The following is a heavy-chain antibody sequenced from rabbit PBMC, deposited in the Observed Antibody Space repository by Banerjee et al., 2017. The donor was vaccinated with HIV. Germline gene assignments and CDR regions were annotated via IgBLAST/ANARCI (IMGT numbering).Heavy chain of an antibody. Sequence: QLKESGGGLVQPGGSLKLSCKASGFDFSSYYMSWVRQAPGKGLEWIGYIDPVFGSTDYASWVNGRFTISSHNAQNTLYLQLNSLTAADTATYFCARAGSTYYTGAFDPWGPGTLVTVS. J-gene: IGHJ2*01. D-gene: IGHD8-1*01. CDR2: IDPVFGST. V-gene: IGHV1S7*01. CDR3: ARAGSTYYTGAFDP. CDR1: GFDFSSYY.